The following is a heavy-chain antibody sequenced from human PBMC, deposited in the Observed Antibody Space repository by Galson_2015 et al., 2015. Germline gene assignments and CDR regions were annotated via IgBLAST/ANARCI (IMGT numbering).Heavy chain of an antibody. CDR3: ARGRRGGGSLNGVWYYFDY. CDR2: IKQDGSEK. J-gene: IGHJ4*02. Sequence: SLRLSCAASGFTFSSYWMSWVRQAPGKGLEWVANIKQDGSEKYYVDSVKGRFTISRDNAKNSLYLQMNSLRAEDTAVYYCARGRRGGGSLNGVWYYFDYWGQGTLVTVSS. D-gene: IGHD2-15*01. CDR1: GFTFSSYW. V-gene: IGHV3-7*03.